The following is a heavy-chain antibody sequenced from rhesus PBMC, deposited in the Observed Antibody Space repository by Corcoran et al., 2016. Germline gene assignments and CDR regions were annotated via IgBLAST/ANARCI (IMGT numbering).Heavy chain of an antibody. Sequence: EVQLVQSGAEVKRPGESLKISCKPSGYSFTSYWISWVRQMPGKGLEWMGPIDPSDPNTRYSPSFQGRVTISADKSISTSYLQWSSLKASDTATDYCASLTTKGDNRFDVWGPGVLVTVSS. CDR1: GYSFTSYW. CDR2: IDPSDPNT. CDR3: ASLTTKGDNRFDV. J-gene: IGHJ5-1*01. V-gene: IGHV5-20*02. D-gene: IGHD3-16*01.